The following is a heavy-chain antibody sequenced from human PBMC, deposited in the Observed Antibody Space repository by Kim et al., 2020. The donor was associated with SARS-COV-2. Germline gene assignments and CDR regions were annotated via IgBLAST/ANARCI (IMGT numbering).Heavy chain of an antibody. J-gene: IGHJ4*02. D-gene: IGHD3-22*01. V-gene: IGHV3-53*01. Sequence: GGSLRLSCAASGFTVSSNYMSWVRQAPGKGLEWVSVIYSGGSTYYADSVKGRFTISRDNSKNTLYLQMNSLRAEDTAVYYCAREEGRYDSSGRYYFDYWGQGTLVTVSS. CDR2: IYSGGST. CDR3: AREEGRYDSSGRYYFDY. CDR1: GFTVSSNY.